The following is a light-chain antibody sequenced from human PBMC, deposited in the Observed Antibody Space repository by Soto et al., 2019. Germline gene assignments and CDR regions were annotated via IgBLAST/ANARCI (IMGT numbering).Light chain of an antibody. Sequence: QSVLTQPASVSGSPGQSIAISCTGTSSDVGGYSYVSWYQQQPGKAPKLVISDVSNRPSGVSDRFSGSKSGNTASLTISGLQTEDEADYYCASYTTLSTYVFGTGTKVTVL. CDR2: DVS. J-gene: IGLJ1*01. CDR3: ASYTTLSTYV. CDR1: SSDVGGYSY. V-gene: IGLV2-14*01.